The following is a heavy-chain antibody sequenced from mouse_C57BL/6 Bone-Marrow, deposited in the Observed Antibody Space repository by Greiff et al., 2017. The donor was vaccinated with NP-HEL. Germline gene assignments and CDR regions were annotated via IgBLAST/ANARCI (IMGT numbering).Heavy chain of an antibody. J-gene: IGHJ1*03. CDR2: IWSGGST. V-gene: IGHV2-4*01. CDR1: GFSLTSYG. D-gene: IGHD1-1*01. Sequence: VKVVESGPGLVQPSQSLSITCTVSGFSLTSYGVHWVRQPPGKGLEWLGVIWSGGSTDYNAAFISRLSISKDNSKSQVFFKMNSLQADDTAIYYCAKTPVNPYWYFDVWGTGTTVTVSS. CDR3: AKTPVNPYWYFDV.